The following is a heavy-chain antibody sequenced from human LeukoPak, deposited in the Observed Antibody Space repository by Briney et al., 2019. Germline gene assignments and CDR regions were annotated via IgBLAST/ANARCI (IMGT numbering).Heavy chain of an antibody. V-gene: IGHV4-59*12. J-gene: IGHJ5*02. CDR2: VYYSGST. CDR3: AREENGDNWFDP. Sequence: SETLSLTCTVSGGSISSYYWSWIRQPPGKGLEWIGYVYYSGSTNDNPSLKSRVTMSVDTSRNQFSLKLSSVTAADTAVYYCAREENGDNWFDPWGQGTLVTVSS. CDR1: GGSISSYY. D-gene: IGHD4-17*01.